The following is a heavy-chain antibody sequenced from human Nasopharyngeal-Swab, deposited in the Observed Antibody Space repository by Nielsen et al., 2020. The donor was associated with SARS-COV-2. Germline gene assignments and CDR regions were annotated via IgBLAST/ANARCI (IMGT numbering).Heavy chain of an antibody. CDR1: GFTFSSYS. V-gene: IGHV3-48*04. CDR3: AREHITMVRGGDY. J-gene: IGHJ4*02. D-gene: IGHD3-10*01. CDR2: ISSSSSTI. Sequence: GGSLRLSCAASGFTFSSYSMNWVRQAPGKGLGWVSYISSSSSTIYYADSVKGRFTISRDNAKNSLYLQMNSLRAEDTAVYYCAREHITMVRGGDYWGQGTLVTVSS.